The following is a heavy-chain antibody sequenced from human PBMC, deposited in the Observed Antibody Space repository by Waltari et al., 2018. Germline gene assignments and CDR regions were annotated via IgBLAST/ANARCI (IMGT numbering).Heavy chain of an antibody. J-gene: IGHJ4*02. Sequence: LPLPESGPGLVKPSETLSLTGTVSGSSLRSDSSSWGWLRQPPGKGLEWIGSIYYSGSTYYNPSLKSRVTISVDTSKNQFSLKLSSVTAADTAVYYCAAMVRGVIILKYWGQGTLVTVSS. CDR2: IYYSGST. D-gene: IGHD3-10*01. CDR3: AAMVRGVIILKY. V-gene: IGHV4-39*01. CDR1: GSSLRSDSSS.